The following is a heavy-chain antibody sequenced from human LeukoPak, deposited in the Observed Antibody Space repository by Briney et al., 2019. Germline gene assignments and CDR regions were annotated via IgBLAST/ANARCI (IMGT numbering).Heavy chain of an antibody. CDR1: GFTVSSNY. CDR3: ARGGVNYWNPRY. J-gene: IGHJ4*02. V-gene: IGHV3-53*01. CDR2: LYTDDTT. Sequence: GGSLRLSCVASGFTVSSNYMSWVRQAPGKGLEWVSLLYTDDTTYYADSVESRFTISRDDSKNTIYLQMNSLRAEDTAVYYCARGGVNYWNPRYWGQGTLVTVSS. D-gene: IGHD1-1*01.